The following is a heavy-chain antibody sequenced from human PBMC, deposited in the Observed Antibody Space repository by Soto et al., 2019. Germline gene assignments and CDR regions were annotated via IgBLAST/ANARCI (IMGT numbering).Heavy chain of an antibody. CDR2: ISAFNGDT. J-gene: IGHJ4*02. Sequence: QVQLVQSGSEVKKPGASVNVSCKAFGYTFTSYGFSWVRQVPGQGLEWLGWISAFNGDTQYAQTMKGRLTVTTATSTTTVHMHLRSLTPADTAVYYCTREAGWQRMVPYDWGQGTLVSVS. CDR3: TREAGWQRMVPYD. D-gene: IGHD6-25*01. CDR1: GYTFTSYG. V-gene: IGHV1-18*04.